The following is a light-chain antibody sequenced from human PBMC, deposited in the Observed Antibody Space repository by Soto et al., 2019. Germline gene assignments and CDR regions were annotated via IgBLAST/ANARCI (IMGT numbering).Light chain of an antibody. J-gene: IGLJ2*01. V-gene: IGLV2-8*01. Sequence: QSVLTQPPSASGSPGQSVTISCTGTSSDVGGYNYVSWYQQHPGKAPKVMMYEVSKRPSGVPDRFSGSKSGNTASLTVSGLQAEDEADYYCSSYGGTNSLKVLGGGTKLTVL. CDR2: EVS. CDR1: SSDVGGYNY. CDR3: SSYGGTNSLKV.